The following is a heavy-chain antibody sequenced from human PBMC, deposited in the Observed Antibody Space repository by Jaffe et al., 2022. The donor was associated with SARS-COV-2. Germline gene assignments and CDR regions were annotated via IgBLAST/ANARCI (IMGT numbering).Heavy chain of an antibody. CDR2: ISGSGGST. Sequence: EVQLLESGGGLVQPGGSLRLSCAASGFTFSSYAMSWVRQAPGKGLEWVSAISGSGGSTYYADSVKGRFTISRDNSKNTLYLQMNSLRAEDTAVYYCAKDGLGIAARNPLPSDYWGQGTLVTVSS. V-gene: IGHV3-23*01. J-gene: IGHJ4*02. CDR1: GFTFSSYA. CDR3: AKDGLGIAARNPLPSDY. D-gene: IGHD6-6*01.